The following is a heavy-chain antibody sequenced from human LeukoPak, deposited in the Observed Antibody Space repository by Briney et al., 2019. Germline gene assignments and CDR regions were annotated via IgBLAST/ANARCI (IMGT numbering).Heavy chain of an antibody. J-gene: IGHJ4*02. CDR3: ARDGTSTDDY. CDR2: ISGNNDNP. V-gene: IGHV1-18*01. CDR1: GYTFSNFG. D-gene: IGHD2-2*01. Sequence: ASVKVSCKASGYTFSNFGISWVRQAPGQGLEWMGWISGNNDNPNYGQKFQGRLTVTTDSSTSTAYMELRNLRSDATAVYYCARDGTSTDDYWGQGTLVTVSS.